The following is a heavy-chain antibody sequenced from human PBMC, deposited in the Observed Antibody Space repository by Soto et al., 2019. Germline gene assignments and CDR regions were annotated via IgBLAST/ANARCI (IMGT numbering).Heavy chain of an antibody. CDR3: ARTLGPQVTGYVDSDYRWTIDQ. J-gene: IGHJ4*02. CDR2: ISGSGGST. V-gene: IGHV3-23*01. CDR1: GFTFSSYA. D-gene: IGHD4-4*01. Sequence: PGGSLRLSCAASGFTFSSYAMSLVRQAPGKGLEWVSAISGSGGSTYYADSVKGRFTISRDNSKNTLYLQMNSLRAEDTAVYYCARTLGPQVTGYVDSDYRWTIDQWGQGTLVTVSS.